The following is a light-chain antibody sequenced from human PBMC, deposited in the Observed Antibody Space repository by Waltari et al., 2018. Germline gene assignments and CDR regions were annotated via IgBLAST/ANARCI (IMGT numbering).Light chain of an antibody. Sequence: QSALSQPASVSGSPGQSFTISCTGASSDVGGHDYVSWYQQHPGKAPKLIIRDVNNRPSGVSNRFSGSKSGNTASLTISGLQAEDEADYYCSSYSTSSSLILFGEGTKVTVL. V-gene: IGLV2-14*03. CDR1: SSDVGGHDY. J-gene: IGLJ2*01. CDR2: DVN. CDR3: SSYSTSSSLIL.